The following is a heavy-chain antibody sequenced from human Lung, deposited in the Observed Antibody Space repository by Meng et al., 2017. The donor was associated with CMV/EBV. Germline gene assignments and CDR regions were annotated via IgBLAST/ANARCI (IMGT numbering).Heavy chain of an antibody. Sequence: SCAASGFTFDDYAMHWVRQAPGKGLEWVSGISWNSGSIGYAVSVKGRFTISRDNAKNSLYLQMDSLGAEDMALYYCAKEAPGKGGMDVWGQGTTVTVSS. CDR2: ISWNSGSI. CDR3: AKEAPGKGGMDV. V-gene: IGHV3-9*03. J-gene: IGHJ6*02. CDR1: GFTFDDYA. D-gene: IGHD4-23*01.